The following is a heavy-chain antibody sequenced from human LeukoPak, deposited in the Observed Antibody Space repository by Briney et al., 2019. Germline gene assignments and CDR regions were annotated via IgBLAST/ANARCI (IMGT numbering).Heavy chain of an antibody. D-gene: IGHD3-3*01. V-gene: IGHV1-18*01. CDR2: ISAYNGNT. CDR1: GYTFTSYG. Sequence: GASVKVSCKASGYTFTSYGISWVRQAPGQGLEWMGWISAYNGNTNYAQKLQGRVTMTTDTSTSTAYMELRSLRSDDTAVYYCARGIYDFWSGPTAPFDYWGQGTLVTVSS. J-gene: IGHJ4*02. CDR3: ARGIYDFWSGPTAPFDY.